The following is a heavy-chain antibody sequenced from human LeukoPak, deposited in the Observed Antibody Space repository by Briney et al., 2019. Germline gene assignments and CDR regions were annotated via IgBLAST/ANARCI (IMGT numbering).Heavy chain of an antibody. J-gene: IGHJ6*03. CDR1: GFTFSSYG. CDR2: IRYDGSNK. Sequence: PGGSLRLSCAASGFTFSSYGMHWVRQAPGKGLEWVAFIRYDGSNKYYADSVKGRFTISRDNAKNSLYLQMNSLRAEDTAVYYCARLGYGPGYSFYYYYYMDVWGKGTTVTISS. CDR3: ARLGYGPGYSFYYYYYMDV. V-gene: IGHV3-30*02. D-gene: IGHD2-15*01.